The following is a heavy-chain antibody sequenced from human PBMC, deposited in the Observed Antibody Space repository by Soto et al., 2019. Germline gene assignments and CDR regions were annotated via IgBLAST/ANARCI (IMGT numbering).Heavy chain of an antibody. D-gene: IGHD5-18*01. Sequence: WRSRRLSCAASGFRLSSFALRWVLQALGKSHEWVSAISGSGDDTDYADSVKGRFTSSIDNSKNTLYLQMNSLRAEETAVDYWAGPGYSSQDYRGKGALVTIS. CDR1: GFRLSSFA. CDR2: ISGSGDDT. CDR3: AGPGYSSQDY. J-gene: IGHJ4*02. V-gene: IGHV3-23*01.